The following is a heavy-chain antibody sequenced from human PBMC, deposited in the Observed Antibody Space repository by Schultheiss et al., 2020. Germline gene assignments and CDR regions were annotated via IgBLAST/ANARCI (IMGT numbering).Heavy chain of an antibody. CDR3: ARGRDRSSGWIPTY. CDR2: IYHSGST. V-gene: IGHV4-30-2*01. Sequence: SQTLSLTCTVSGGSISSGGYSWSWIRQPPGKGLEWIGYIYHSGSTYYNQSLKSRVTISVDTSKNQFSLKLSSVTAADTAVYYCARGRDRSSGWIPTYWGQGTLVTVSS. J-gene: IGHJ4*02. CDR1: GGSISSGGYS. D-gene: IGHD6-19*01.